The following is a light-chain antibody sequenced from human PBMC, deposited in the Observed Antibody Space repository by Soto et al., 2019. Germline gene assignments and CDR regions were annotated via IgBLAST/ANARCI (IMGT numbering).Light chain of an antibody. V-gene: IGKV3-15*01. J-gene: IGKJ5*01. CDR2: GAY. Sequence: EIVMTQSPATLSVSPVGRTPLXFLASQCVGNNLAWYQQKPGQAPRLLIYGAYTRATGIPARLSGSGSGTDFTLTISSLQSEDFAVYYCQQYDQWPITFGQGTRLEIK. CDR1: QCVGNN. CDR3: QQYDQWPIT.